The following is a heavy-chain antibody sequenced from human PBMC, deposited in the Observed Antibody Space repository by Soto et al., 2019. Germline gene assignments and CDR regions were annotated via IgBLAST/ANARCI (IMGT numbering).Heavy chain of an antibody. CDR3: AKDSISSGCYFDY. CDR1: GFTFSRYA. V-gene: IGHV3-23*01. Sequence: GGSLRLSCAASGFTFSRYAMSWVRQAPGKGLEWVSAISGSGVSTYYADSVKGRFTISRDNSKNTLYLQMNSLRDEDTAVYYCAKDSISSGCYFDYWGQGTLVTVSS. D-gene: IGHD6-19*01. CDR2: ISGSGVST. J-gene: IGHJ4*02.